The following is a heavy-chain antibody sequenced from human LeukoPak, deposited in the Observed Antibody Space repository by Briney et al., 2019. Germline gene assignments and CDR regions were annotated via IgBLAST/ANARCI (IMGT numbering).Heavy chain of an antibody. CDR2: IIPIFGTA. V-gene: IGHV1-69*13. CDR1: GGTFSSYA. Sequence: SVKVSCKASGGTFSSYATSWVRQAPGQGLEWMGGIIPIFGTANYAQKFQGRVTITADESTSTAYMELSSLRSEDTAVYYCARQNYDFWSGYYTGPQGWFDPWGQGTLVTVSS. CDR3: ARQNYDFWSGYYTGPQGWFDP. D-gene: IGHD3-3*01. J-gene: IGHJ5*02.